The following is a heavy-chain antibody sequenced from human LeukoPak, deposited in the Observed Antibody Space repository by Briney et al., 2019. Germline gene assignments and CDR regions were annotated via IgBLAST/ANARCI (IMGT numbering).Heavy chain of an antibody. CDR2: INHSGST. J-gene: IGHJ3*02. D-gene: IGHD1-26*01. V-gene: IGHV4-34*01. CDR1: GGSFSGYY. Sequence: SETLSLTCAVYGGSFSGYYWSWIRRPPGKGLEWIGEINHSGSTNYNPSLKSRVTISLNTSKSQFFLKLSSVTAADTAVFYCARGRPRSLIVGTTRRSRAFDIWGQGTMVTVSS. CDR3: ARGRPRSLIVGTTRRSRAFDI.